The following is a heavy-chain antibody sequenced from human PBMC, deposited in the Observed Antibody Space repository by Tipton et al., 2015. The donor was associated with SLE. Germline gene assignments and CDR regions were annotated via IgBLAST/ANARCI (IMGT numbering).Heavy chain of an antibody. V-gene: IGHV4-61*02. J-gene: IGHJ3*02. CDR3: ARESI. CDR2: AMINGNS. Sequence: TLSLTRNVSGGSISSGNYFWTWLRQPAGKGLEWIGRAMINGNSNYNPSLKSRVTISIDTSKNQFSLRLISVTAADTAVYYCARESIWGQGTMVTVSS. CDR1: GGSISSGNYF.